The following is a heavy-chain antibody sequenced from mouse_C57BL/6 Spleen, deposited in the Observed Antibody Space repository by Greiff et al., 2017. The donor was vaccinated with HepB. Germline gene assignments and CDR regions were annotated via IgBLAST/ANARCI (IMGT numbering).Heavy chain of an antibody. V-gene: IGHV1-50*01. CDR3: ARGAYYSNYVDY. CDR2: IDPSDSYT. J-gene: IGHJ2*01. CDR1: GYTFTSYW. Sequence: QVQLKQPGAELVKPGASVKLSCKASGYTFTSYWMQWVKQRPGQGLEWIGEIDPSDSYTNYNQKFKGKATLTVDTSSSTAYMQLSSLTSEDSAVYYCARGAYYSNYVDYWGQGTTLTVSS. D-gene: IGHD2-5*01.